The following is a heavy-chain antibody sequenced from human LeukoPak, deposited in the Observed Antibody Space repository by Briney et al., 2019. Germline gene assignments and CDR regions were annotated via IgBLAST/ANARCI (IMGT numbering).Heavy chain of an antibody. CDR1: GSTFSDYY. CDR2: ISSSSTYT. Sequence: GGSLRLSCAASGSTFSDYYMTWIRQAPGKGLEWVSYISSSSTYTNYADSVKARFTISRDNAKNSLYLQMNSLRAEDTAVYYCARLLGGMILPAYWGQGTLVSVSS. CDR3: ARLLGGMILPAY. J-gene: IGHJ4*02. V-gene: IGHV3-11*03. D-gene: IGHD3-22*01.